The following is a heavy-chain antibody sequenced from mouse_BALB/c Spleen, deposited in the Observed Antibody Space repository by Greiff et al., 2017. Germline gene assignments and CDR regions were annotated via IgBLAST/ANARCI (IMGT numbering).Heavy chain of an antibody. CDR2: IDPENGDT. J-gene: IGHJ2*01. D-gene: IGHD1-1*01. CDR1: GFNFNDYY. CDR3: KAIYGSSYVDY. V-gene: IGHV14-4*02. Sequence: VQLQQSGAELVRSGASVKLSCTASGFNFNDYYMHWVKQRPEQGLEWIGWIDPENGDTEYAPKFQGKATMTADTSSNTAYLQLSSLTSEDTAVYYCKAIYGSSYVDYWGQGTTLTVSS.